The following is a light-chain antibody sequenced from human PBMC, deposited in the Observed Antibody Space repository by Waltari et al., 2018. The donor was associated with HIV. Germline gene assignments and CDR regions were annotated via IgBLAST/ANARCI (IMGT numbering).Light chain of an antibody. V-gene: IGLV1-51*01. CDR3: GTWDSSLSAVV. J-gene: IGLJ2*01. CDR1: SSNIGNNY. CDR2: DND. Sequence: QSVLTQPPSVSAAPGQTVTISCSGSSSNIGNNYVSWYQQLRGTATEILIVDNDEGPAGVPDLFSGSKAGASASLDITELQTGDEAGYYCGTWDSSLSAVVLGGGTKLTVL.